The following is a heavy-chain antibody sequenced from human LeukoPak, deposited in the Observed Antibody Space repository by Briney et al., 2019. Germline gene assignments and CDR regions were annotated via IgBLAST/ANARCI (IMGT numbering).Heavy chain of an antibody. J-gene: IGHJ4*02. Sequence: GGSLRLSCAASGFTFSSYSMNWVRQTPGKGLEWVSSISSSTDYIYYADSVKGRFIISRDNAKNSLYLQMNSLRAEDTAVYYCARDDIVATIDYFDYWGQGTLVTVSS. CDR2: ISSSTDYI. D-gene: IGHD5-12*01. CDR3: ARDDIVATIDYFDY. CDR1: GFTFSSYS. V-gene: IGHV3-21*01.